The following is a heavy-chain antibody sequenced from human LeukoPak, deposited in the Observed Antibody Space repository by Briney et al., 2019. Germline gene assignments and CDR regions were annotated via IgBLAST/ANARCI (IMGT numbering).Heavy chain of an antibody. V-gene: IGHV3-30-3*01. J-gene: IGHJ4*02. CDR2: ISYDGSNK. Sequence: GRSLRLSCAASGFTFSSYAMHWVRQAPGKGLEWVAVISYDGSNKYYADSVKGRFTISRDNSKNTLYLQMNSLRAEDTAVYYCARDRRGCLDYWGQGTLVTVSS. CDR3: ARDRRGCLDY. D-gene: IGHD6-19*01. CDR1: GFTFSSYA.